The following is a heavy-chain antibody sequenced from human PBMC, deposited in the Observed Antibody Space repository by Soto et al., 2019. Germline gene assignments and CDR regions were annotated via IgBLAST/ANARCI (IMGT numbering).Heavy chain of an antibody. J-gene: IGHJ4*02. CDR2: INHSGST. CDR3: ARDKITGLFDY. CDR1: GLSFSGYS. D-gene: IGHD2-8*02. V-gene: IGHV4-34*01. Sequence: TSETLSLTCAVYGLSFSGYSWTWIRQPPGTGLEWIGEINHSGSTNYNPSLKSRVTISVDTSKNQFSLKLTSVTAADTALYYCARDKITGLFDYWGQGTLVTVSS.